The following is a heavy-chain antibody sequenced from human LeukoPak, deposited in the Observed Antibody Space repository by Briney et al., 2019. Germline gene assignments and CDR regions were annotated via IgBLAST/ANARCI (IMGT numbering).Heavy chain of an antibody. CDR2: ISYTGDII. CDR3: AREPICGSGRVDY. V-gene: IGHV3-11*01. D-gene: IGHD3-10*01. Sequence: GGSLRLSCAASGFTLRDNYMSWIRQAPGKGLEWVSYISYTGDIIYYADSVKGRFTISRDNAKNSLYLQMNSLRADDTAVYYCAREPICGSGRVDYWGQGTLVTVSS. CDR1: GFTLRDNY. J-gene: IGHJ4*02.